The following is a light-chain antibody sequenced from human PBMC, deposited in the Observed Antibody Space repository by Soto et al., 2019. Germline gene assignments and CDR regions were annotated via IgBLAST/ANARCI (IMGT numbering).Light chain of an antibody. V-gene: IGLV2-14*01. CDR2: DVS. CDR3: SSYPSNSIRYV. J-gene: IGLJ1*01. Sequence: QSALTQPASVSGSPGQSITISCTGTSSDVGGYNYVSWYQQHPGKAPKLMIYDVSNRPSGVSNRFSGSKSGNTASLSISGLQAEDEADYYCSSYPSNSIRYVYGTGTKVTV. CDR1: SSDVGGYNY.